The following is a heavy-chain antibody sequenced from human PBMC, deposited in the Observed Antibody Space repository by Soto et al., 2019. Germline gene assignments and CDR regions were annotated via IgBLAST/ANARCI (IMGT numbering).Heavy chain of an antibody. CDR1: GGSISNYY. CDR3: AKGDLGPSLFDF. CDR2: IYYSGST. Sequence: PSETLSLTCTVSGGSISNYYWSWIRQPPGKGLEWIGDIYYSGSTNYNPSLKSRVTISVDKSKNQFSLNLTSMTAADTAVYYCAKGDLGPSLFDFWGQGTLVTVSS. V-gene: IGHV4-59*12. D-gene: IGHD3-16*01. J-gene: IGHJ4*02.